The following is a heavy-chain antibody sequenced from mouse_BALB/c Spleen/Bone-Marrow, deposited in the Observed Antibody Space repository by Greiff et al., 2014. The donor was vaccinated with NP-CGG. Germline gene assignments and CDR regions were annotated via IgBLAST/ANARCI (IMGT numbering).Heavy chain of an antibody. Sequence: QVQLQQSGAELVKPGASVKLSCKASGYTFTSYYMYWVKQRPGQGLEWIGEINPSNGGTNFNEKFKSKATLTVDKSSSTIYMQLNSMTSKDSAVYYCTRSESYYVRHWYLNVWGAGTTVTVSS. J-gene: IGHJ1*01. CDR3: TRSESYYVRHWYLNV. V-gene: IGHV1S81*02. CDR1: GYTFTSYY. CDR2: INPSNGGT. D-gene: IGHD1-1*01.